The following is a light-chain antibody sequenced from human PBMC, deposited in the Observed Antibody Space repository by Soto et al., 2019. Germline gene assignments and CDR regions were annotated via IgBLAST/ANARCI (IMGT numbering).Light chain of an antibody. V-gene: IGKV3-11*01. CDR2: DAS. CDR3: QQRSNWPSIT. Sequence: EIVLTQSPATLSLSPGERATLSCRASQSVSSYLAWYQQKPCQAPRLLIYDASNRATGIPARFSGSGSGTDFTLTINSLEPEDFAVYYCQQRSNWPSITFGQGTRLDIK. CDR1: QSVSSY. J-gene: IGKJ5*01.